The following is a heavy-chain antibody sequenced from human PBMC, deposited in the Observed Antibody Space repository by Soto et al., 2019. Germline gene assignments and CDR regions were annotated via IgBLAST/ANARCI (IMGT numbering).Heavy chain of an antibody. Sequence: QVQLVESGGGVVQPGRSLRLSCAASGFTFSSYAMHWVRQAPGKGLEWVAVISYDGSNKYYADSVKGRFTISRDNSKNTLYLQMNSLRAEDTAVYYCARVPSSSGGAHFDYWGQGTLVTVSS. CDR1: GFTFSSYA. D-gene: IGHD2-15*01. CDR3: ARVPSSSGGAHFDY. V-gene: IGHV3-30-3*01. J-gene: IGHJ4*02. CDR2: ISYDGSNK.